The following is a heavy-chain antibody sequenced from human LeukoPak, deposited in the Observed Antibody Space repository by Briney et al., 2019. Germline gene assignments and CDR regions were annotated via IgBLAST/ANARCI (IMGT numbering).Heavy chain of an antibody. CDR1: SGSFSGYY. D-gene: IGHD6-13*01. CDR3: ASGRPVGIAAAASNWFDP. J-gene: IGHJ5*02. CDR2: INHSGST. V-gene: IGHV4-34*01. Sequence: SETLSLTCAVYSGSFSGYYWSWIRQPPGKGLEWIGEINHSGSTNYNPSLKSRVTISVDTSKNQFSLKLSSVTAADTAVYYCASGRPVGIAAAASNWFDPWGQGTLVTVSS.